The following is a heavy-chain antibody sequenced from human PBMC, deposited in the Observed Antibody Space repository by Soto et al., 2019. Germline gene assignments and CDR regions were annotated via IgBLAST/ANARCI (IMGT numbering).Heavy chain of an antibody. V-gene: IGHV1-8*01. D-gene: IGHD3-9*01. J-gene: IGHJ4*02. CDR3: ARERTYFGDY. CDR1: GYTFTSYD. CDR2: MNPNSGNT. Sequence: QVQLVQSGAEVKKPGASVKVSCKASGYTFTSYDINWVRQATGQGLEWMGWMNPNSGNTGYAQKFXGXAXMXXTTSISTAYMELSSLRSEDTAVYYCARERTYFGDYWGQGTLVTVSS.